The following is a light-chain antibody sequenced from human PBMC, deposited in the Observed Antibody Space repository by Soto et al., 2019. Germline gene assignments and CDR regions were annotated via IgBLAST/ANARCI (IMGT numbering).Light chain of an antibody. CDR2: AAS. CDR1: QGISSW. V-gene: IGKV1-12*01. CDR3: QQANGFPWK. J-gene: IGKJ1*01. Sequence: DIQMTQSPSSVSAPVGDRVTMTCRASQGISSWLVWYQQKPWKDPKHLIYAASSLQSRVPSRFSGSGSGTDFTLTISGLQPEDLATYYCQQANGFPWKCGQVTKVDIK.